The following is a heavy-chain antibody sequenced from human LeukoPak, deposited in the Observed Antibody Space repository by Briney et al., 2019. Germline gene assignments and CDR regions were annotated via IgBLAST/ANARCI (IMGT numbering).Heavy chain of an antibody. Sequence: KPSETLSLTCTVSGGSISSYYWSWIRQPPGKGLEWIGYIYYSGSTNYNPSLMSRVTISVDTSKNQFSLKLSSVTAADTAVYYCAGQGVAAAGTSRFDYWGQGTLVTVSS. V-gene: IGHV4-59*08. CDR1: GGSISSYY. CDR2: IYYSGST. CDR3: AGQGVAAAGTSRFDY. J-gene: IGHJ4*02. D-gene: IGHD6-13*01.